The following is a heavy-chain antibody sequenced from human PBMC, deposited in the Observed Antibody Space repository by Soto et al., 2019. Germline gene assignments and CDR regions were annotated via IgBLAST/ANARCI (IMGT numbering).Heavy chain of an antibody. J-gene: IGHJ6*02. D-gene: IGHD2-2*02. CDR1: GCTFSSYA. CDR3: ATSYSGYCSSTSCYTKYYYYGMDV. Sequence: GGSLRLSCAASGCTFSSYAMSWVRQAPGKGLEWVSAISGSGGSTYYADSVKGRFTISRDNSKNTLYLQMNSLRAEDTAVYYCATSYSGYCSSTSCYTKYYYYGMDVWGQGTTVTVS. V-gene: IGHV3-23*01. CDR2: ISGSGGST.